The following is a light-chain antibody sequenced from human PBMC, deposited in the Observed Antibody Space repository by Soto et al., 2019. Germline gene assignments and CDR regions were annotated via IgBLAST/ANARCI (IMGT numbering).Light chain of an antibody. CDR2: GAS. V-gene: IGKV3-20*01. CDR3: QQYESSTFT. Sequence: EIVLTQSPGTLSLSPGERATLSCRASQSVSSSYLAWYQQKPGQAPRLLIYGASSRATGIPDSFSGSGSGKVFSLTISRLEPENFAVYYCQQYESSTFTFGPGNKVEI. J-gene: IGKJ3*01. CDR1: QSVSSSY.